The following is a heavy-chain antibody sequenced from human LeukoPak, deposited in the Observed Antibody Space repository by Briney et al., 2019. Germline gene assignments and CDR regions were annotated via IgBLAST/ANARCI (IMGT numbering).Heavy chain of an antibody. Sequence: GGSLRLSCAASGFIFSDHYFDWVRQAPGKGLEWVAFIRYDGSNKYYADSVKGRFTISRDNSKNTLYLQMNSLRAEHTAVYYCAKDIKDAFDIWGQGTMVTVSS. J-gene: IGHJ3*02. V-gene: IGHV3-30*02. CDR2: IRYDGSNK. CDR1: GFIFSDHY. CDR3: AKDIKDAFDI.